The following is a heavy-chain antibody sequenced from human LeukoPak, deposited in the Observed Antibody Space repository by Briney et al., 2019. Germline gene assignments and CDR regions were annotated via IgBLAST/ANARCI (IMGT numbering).Heavy chain of an antibody. Sequence: ASVKVSCKASGYTFTDYYMHWVQQAPGKGLEWMGRVDPEDGETIYAEKFQGRVTITAGTSTDTAYMELSSLRSEDTAVYYCATLYGDYSSSTFDIWGQGTMVTVSS. CDR2: VDPEDGET. D-gene: IGHD4-17*01. CDR1: GYTFTDYY. J-gene: IGHJ3*02. CDR3: ATLYGDYSSSTFDI. V-gene: IGHV1-69-2*01.